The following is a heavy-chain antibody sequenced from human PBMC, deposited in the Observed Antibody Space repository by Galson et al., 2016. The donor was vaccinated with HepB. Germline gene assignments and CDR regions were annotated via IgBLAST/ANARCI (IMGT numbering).Heavy chain of an antibody. Sequence: SLRLSCAASGFTFSISAMNWVRQAPGKGLEWVSGLHTSGATYYADSVRGRFTISRDNSKNTLYLQMSSLRAEDTGVYYCARTDDYSTTRGFFDYWGQGTLVTVSS. V-gene: IGHV3-23*01. D-gene: IGHD4-11*01. CDR1: GFTFSISA. CDR3: ARTDDYSTTRGFFDY. J-gene: IGHJ4*02. CDR2: LHTSGAT.